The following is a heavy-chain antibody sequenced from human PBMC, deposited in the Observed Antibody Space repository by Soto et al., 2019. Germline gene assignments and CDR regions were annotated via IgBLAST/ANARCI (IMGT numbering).Heavy chain of an antibody. J-gene: IGHJ6*02. Sequence: SETLSLTCSVSGGSISSGGYYWSWIRQHPGKGLKWIGYIYYSGSSHYNPSLRSRVTISGDTSKNQFSLKLSSVTAADTAVYYCARGQYYYDSSGYLLDYGMDVWGQGTTVTVSS. D-gene: IGHD3-22*01. CDR1: GGSISSGGYY. V-gene: IGHV4-31*03. CDR3: ARGQYYYDSSGYLLDYGMDV. CDR2: IYYSGSS.